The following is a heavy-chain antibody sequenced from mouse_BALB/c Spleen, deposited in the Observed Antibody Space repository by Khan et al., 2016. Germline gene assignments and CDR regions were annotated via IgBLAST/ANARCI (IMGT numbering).Heavy chain of an antibody. V-gene: IGHV5-12*02. J-gene: IGHJ2*01. Sequence: EVELVESGGGLVQPGGSLKLSCATSGFTFSDYYMYWVRQTPEKRLEWVAYISNGGGSTYYPDTVKGRFTISRDNAKNTLYLQMSRLKSEDTAMYDCARPQLGAFDYWGQGTTLTVSS. CDR3: ARPQLGAFDY. CDR2: ISNGGGST. D-gene: IGHD4-1*02. CDR1: GFTFSDYY.